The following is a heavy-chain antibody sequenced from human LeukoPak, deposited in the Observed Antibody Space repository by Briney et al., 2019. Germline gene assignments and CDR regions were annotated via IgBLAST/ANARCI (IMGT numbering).Heavy chain of an antibody. D-gene: IGHD5-12*01. V-gene: IGHV1-18*01. CDR1: GYTFTSYG. J-gene: IGHJ4*02. CDR2: ISAYNGNT. CDR3: ATAPDSGYDLVFDY. Sequence: ASVKVSCKASGYTFTSYGISWVRQAPGQGLEWMGWISAYNGNTNYAQKLQGRVTMTTDTSTSTAYMELRSLRSDDTAVYCCATAPDSGYDLVFDYWGQGTLVTVSS.